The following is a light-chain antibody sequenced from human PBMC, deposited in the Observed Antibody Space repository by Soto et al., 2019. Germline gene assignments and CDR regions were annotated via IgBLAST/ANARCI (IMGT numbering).Light chain of an antibody. CDR2: KAS. Sequence: DIQITQSPSTLSASVGNRVTITCRASQSISIWLAWYQQKPGKAPKILIYKASSLESGVPSRFSGSGSGTEFTLTISSLQPDDFATYYCQQYNTYLWTFGQGTKVDIK. V-gene: IGKV1-5*03. CDR3: QQYNTYLWT. J-gene: IGKJ1*01. CDR1: QSISIW.